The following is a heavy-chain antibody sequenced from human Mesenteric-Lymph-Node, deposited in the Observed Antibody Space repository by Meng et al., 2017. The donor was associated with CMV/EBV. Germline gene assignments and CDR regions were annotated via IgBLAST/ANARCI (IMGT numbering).Heavy chain of an antibody. D-gene: IGHD1-26*01. CDR1: EFFSAYA. V-gene: IGHV3-30*04. CDR3: ARDPIVGASMLDY. CDR2: ISYDGSTE. J-gene: IGHJ4*02. Sequence: GESLKISCAASEFFSAYAMHWVRQAPGRGLEWVAVISYDGSTEYYTDSVRGRFTIARDNSKNTLYLQMNSLRPEDTVVYYCARDPIVGASMLDYWGQGTLVTVSS.